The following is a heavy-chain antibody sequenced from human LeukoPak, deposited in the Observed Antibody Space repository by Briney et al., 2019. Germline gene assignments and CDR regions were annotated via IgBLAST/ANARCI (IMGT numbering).Heavy chain of an antibody. J-gene: IGHJ6*02. CDR3: ARVPADYDFWSGYYPHYYYGMDV. Sequence: SETLSLTCTVSGGSISSYCWSWIRQPPGKGLEWIGYIYYSGSTNYNPSLKSRVTISVDTSKNQFSLKLSSVTAADTAVYYCARVPADYDFWSGYYPHYYYGMDVWGQGTTVTVSS. V-gene: IGHV4-59*01. CDR1: GGSISSYC. D-gene: IGHD3-3*01. CDR2: IYYSGST.